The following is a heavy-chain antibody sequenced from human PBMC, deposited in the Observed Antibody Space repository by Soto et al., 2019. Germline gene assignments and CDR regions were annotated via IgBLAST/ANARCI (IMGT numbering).Heavy chain of an antibody. CDR2: ISYDGSNK. CDR1: GFTFSSYG. J-gene: IGHJ6*02. V-gene: IGHV3-30*18. CDR3: VKDGSSGWPYYYGMDV. D-gene: IGHD6-19*01. Sequence: GGSLRLSCAASGFTFSSYGMHWVRQAPGKGLEWVAVISYDGSNKYYADSVKGRFTISRDNSKNTLYLQVSSLRAEDTAAYYCVKDGSSGWPYYYGMDVWGQGTTVTVSS.